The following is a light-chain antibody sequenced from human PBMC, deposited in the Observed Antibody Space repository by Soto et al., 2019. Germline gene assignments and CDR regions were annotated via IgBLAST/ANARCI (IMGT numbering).Light chain of an antibody. V-gene: IGLV2-23*01. CDR3: CSYAGSSPTLV. CDR2: EGS. CDR1: SSDVGSYNL. Sequence: QSALTQPASVSGSPGQSITISCTGTSSDVGSYNLVSWYQQHPGKAPKLMIYEGSKRPSGVSNRFSGSKSGNTASLTIYGLQAEDEADYYCCSYAGSSPTLVFRGGTKLSVL. J-gene: IGLJ2*01.